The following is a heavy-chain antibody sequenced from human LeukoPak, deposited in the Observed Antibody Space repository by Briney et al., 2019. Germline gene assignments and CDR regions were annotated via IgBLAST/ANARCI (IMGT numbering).Heavy chain of an antibody. CDR2: ISYDGSNK. Sequence: GRSLRLSCAASGFXFSSYGIHWVRQAPGKGLEWVAVISYDGSNKYYADSVKGRFTISRDNSKNTLYLQMNSLRAEDTAVYYCAKGTYYYDSSGYYEGDYWGQGTLVTVSS. D-gene: IGHD3-22*01. V-gene: IGHV3-30*18. J-gene: IGHJ4*02. CDR3: AKGTYYYDSSGYYEGDY. CDR1: GFXFSSYG.